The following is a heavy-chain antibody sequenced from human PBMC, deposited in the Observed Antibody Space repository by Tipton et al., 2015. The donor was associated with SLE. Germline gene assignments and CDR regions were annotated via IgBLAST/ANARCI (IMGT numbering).Heavy chain of an antibody. CDR3: ARANYYDSSGYPFGY. CDR2: IYYSGST. D-gene: IGHD3-22*01. J-gene: IGHJ4*02. CDR1: GGSISSGDYY. V-gene: IGHV4-30-4*01. Sequence: TLSLTCTVSGGSISSGDYYWSWIRQPPGKGLEWIGYIYYSGSTYYNPSLKSRVTISVDTSKNQFSLKLSSATAADTAVYYCARANYYDSSGYPFGYWGQGTLVTVSS.